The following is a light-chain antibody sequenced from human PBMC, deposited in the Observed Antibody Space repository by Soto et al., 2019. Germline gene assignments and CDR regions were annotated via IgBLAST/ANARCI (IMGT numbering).Light chain of an antibody. CDR3: QQRVTWPET. J-gene: IGKJ4*01. Sequence: EIELTQSPATLSLSPGERASLSCRASQNINNWLAWYQQKPGQTPRLLIYDASTRATDIPARFSGSGSGTDFTLTISGLEPEDFAVYYCQQRVTWPETFGGGTKVEIK. V-gene: IGKV3-11*01. CDR1: QNINNW. CDR2: DAS.